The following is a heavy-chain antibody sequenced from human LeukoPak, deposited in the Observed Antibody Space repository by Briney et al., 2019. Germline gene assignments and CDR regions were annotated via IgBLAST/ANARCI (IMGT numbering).Heavy chain of an antibody. CDR1: GFTFSSYA. CDR3: ALHPAQGSGSLDF. J-gene: IGHJ4*02. D-gene: IGHD3-10*01. V-gene: IGHV3-30-3*01. Sequence: GGSLRLSCAASGFTFSSYAMHWVRQAPGKGLEWVAVISYDGSNKYYADSVKGRFTISVDKSISTAFLQWSSLRASDTAIYYCALHPAQGSGSLDFWGQGTQVTVSS. CDR2: ISYDGSNK.